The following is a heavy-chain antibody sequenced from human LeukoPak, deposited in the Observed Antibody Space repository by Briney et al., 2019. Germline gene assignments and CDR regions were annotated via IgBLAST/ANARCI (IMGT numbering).Heavy chain of an antibody. Sequence: GGSLRLSCAASGFTVRSSYMSWVRQAPGKGLEWVSVIYSGGSPDYADSAKGRFTISSDNSKNTLYLQMKSLRVEDTAVYYCARDGADNSGYYFGSLWGQGTMVTVSS. CDR3: ARDGADNSGYYFGSL. CDR1: GFTVRSSY. V-gene: IGHV3-53*01. CDR2: IYSGGSP. D-gene: IGHD3-22*01. J-gene: IGHJ3*01.